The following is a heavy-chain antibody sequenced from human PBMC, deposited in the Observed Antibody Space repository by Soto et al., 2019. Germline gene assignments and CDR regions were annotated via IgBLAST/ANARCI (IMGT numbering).Heavy chain of an antibody. V-gene: IGHV5-51*01. D-gene: IGHD3-16*01. J-gene: IGHJ4*02. Sequence: EVQLVQSGTEVKKPGESLKISCQGSGYSFTSYWIGWVRQMPGKGLEWMTIINPGDSDTRYSPSFRGQVTISVDKSINTAYLQWSSLKAADTAMYFCATQRGGGLFDNWGQGTLLTVSS. CDR1: GYSFTSYW. CDR3: ATQRGGGLFDN. CDR2: INPGDSDT.